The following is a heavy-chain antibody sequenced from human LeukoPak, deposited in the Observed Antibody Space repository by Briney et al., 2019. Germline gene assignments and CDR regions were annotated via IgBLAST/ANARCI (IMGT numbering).Heavy chain of an antibody. D-gene: IGHD3-22*01. CDR1: GYTFTGYY. CDR3: ARQDSSGYYYEYFDY. V-gene: IGHV1-2*02. CDR2: INPNSGGT. J-gene: IGHJ4*02. Sequence: ASVKVSCKASGYTFTGYYMHWVRQAPGQGLEWMGWINPNSGGTNYAQKFQGRVTMTRDTSISTAYMELSRLRSDDTAVYYCARQDSSGYYYEYFDYWGQGTLVTVSS.